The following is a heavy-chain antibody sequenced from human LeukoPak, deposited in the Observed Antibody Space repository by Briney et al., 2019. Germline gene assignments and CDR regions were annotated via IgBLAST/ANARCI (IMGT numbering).Heavy chain of an antibody. CDR1: GFTFSSYG. Sequence: GRSLRLSCAASGFTFSSYGMHWVRQAPGKGLEWVAVIWYDGSNKYYADSVKGRFTISRENSKNTLYLQMNSLRAEDTAVYYCARDSDYDSSGYLVYWGQGTLVTVSS. J-gene: IGHJ4*02. V-gene: IGHV3-33*01. CDR3: ARDSDYDSSGYLVY. CDR2: IWYDGSNK. D-gene: IGHD3-22*01.